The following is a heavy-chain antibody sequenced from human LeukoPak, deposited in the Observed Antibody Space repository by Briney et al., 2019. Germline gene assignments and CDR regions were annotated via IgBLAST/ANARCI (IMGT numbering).Heavy chain of an antibody. D-gene: IGHD6-25*01. J-gene: IGHJ3*02. CDR1: GGSFSGYY. Sequence: SETLSLTCAVYGGSFSGYYWSWIRQPPGKGLEWIGEINHSGSTNYNPSLKSRVTISVDTSKNQFSLKLSSVTAADTAVYYCARGPSGFAFIWGQGTMVTVSS. CDR3: ARGPSGFAFI. CDR2: INHSGST. V-gene: IGHV4-34*01.